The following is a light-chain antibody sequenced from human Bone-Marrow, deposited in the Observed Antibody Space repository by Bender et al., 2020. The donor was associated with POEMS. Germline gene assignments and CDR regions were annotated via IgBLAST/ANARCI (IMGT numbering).Light chain of an antibody. CDR3: AAWEDSLNGWV. Sequence: QSALTQPASVSGSPGQSITISCTGTNTNVGIYNLVSWFQQHPGKAPQLVIYEVNKRPSGISYRFSGSKSGNTASLTISGLQSEDEADYYCAAWEDSLNGWVFGGGTKLTVL. V-gene: IGLV2-14*02. CDR2: EVN. CDR1: NTNVGIYNL. J-gene: IGLJ3*02.